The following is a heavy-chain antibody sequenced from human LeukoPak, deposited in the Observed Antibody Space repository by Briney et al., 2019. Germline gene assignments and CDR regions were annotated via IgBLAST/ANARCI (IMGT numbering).Heavy chain of an antibody. CDR2: INHSGST. J-gene: IGHJ3*02. CDR3: AQRRRTIAVAGTRDAFDI. V-gene: IGHV4-34*01. CDR1: GGSFSGYY. D-gene: IGHD6-19*01. Sequence: SETLSLTCAVYGGSFSGYYWSWIRQPPGKGLEWIGEINHSGSTSYNPSLKSRVTISVDTSKNQFSLKLSSVTAADTAVYYCAQRRRTIAVAGTRDAFDIWGQGTMVTVSS.